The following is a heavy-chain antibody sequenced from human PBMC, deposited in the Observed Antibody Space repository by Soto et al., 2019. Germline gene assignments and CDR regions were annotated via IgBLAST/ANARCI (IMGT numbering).Heavy chain of an antibody. CDR2: ISYDGSNK. CDR1: GFTFSSYG. J-gene: IGHJ6*02. D-gene: IGHD1-26*01. V-gene: IGHV3-30*18. Sequence: LRLSCAASGFTFSSYGMHWVRQAPGKGLEWVAVISYDGSNKYYADSVKGRFTISRDNSKNTLYLQMNSLRAEDTAVYYCAKDVVVGATTGLGDYYYYYGMDVWGQGTTVTV. CDR3: AKDVVVGATTGLGDYYYYYGMDV.